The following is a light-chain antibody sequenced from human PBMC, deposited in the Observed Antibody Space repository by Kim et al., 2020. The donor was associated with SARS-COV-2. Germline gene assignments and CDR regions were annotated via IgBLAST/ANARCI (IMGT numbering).Light chain of an antibody. CDR2: AAS. CDR1: QSISSY. CDR3: QQSYSTPGT. Sequence: TSVGDRVTITYRASQSISSYLHWYQQKPGKAHKHLIYAASSLQSGVPSRFSGSGSGTGFPLTISSLQPEDFATYYCQQSYSTPGTFGQGTKVDIK. V-gene: IGKV1-39*01. J-gene: IGKJ1*01.